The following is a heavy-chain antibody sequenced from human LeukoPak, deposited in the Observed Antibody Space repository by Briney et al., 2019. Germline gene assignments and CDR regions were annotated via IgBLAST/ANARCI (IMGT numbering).Heavy chain of an antibody. Sequence: GGSLRLSCAASGFTFSNNWMTWVRQAPGKGLEWVANIKQDGSEKYYVDSVKGRFTISRDNAKNSLYLQMNSLRAEDTAVYYCARGIGTDYWGQGTLVIVSA. D-gene: IGHD1-1*01. J-gene: IGHJ4*02. V-gene: IGHV3-7*01. CDR2: IKQDGSEK. CDR1: GFTFSNNW. CDR3: ARGIGTDY.